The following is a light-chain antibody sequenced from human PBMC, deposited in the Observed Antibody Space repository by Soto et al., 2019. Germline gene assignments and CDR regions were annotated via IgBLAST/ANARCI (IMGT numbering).Light chain of an antibody. V-gene: IGKV3-20*01. CDR3: QQYGGSPPYT. CDR2: GAS. J-gene: IGKJ2*01. CDR1: QSVSSSY. Sequence: EIVLTQSPGTLSLSPGERATLSCRASQSVSSSYLAWYQQKPGQAPRLLIYGASSRATGIPDRLSGSGSGKDFTLNISILEPEDFAVYYCQQYGGSPPYTFGQGTQRAIK.